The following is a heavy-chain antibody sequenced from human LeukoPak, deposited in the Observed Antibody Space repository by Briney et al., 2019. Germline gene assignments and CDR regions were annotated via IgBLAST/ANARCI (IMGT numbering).Heavy chain of an antibody. CDR1: GFTFTSSA. J-gene: IGHJ6*02. Sequence: SVKVSCKASGFTFTSSAVQWVRQARGQRLEWIGWIVVGSGNTNYAQKFQERVTITRDMSTSTAYMELSSPRSEDTAVYYCAAPDFWSGYYPQGYYYYGMDVWGQGTTVTVSS. CDR3: AAPDFWSGYYPQGYYYYGMDV. CDR2: IVVGSGNT. V-gene: IGHV1-58*01. D-gene: IGHD3-3*01.